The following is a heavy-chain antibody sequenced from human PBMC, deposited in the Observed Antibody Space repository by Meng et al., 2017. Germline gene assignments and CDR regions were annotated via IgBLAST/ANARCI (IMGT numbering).Heavy chain of an antibody. Sequence: GGSLRLSCAASGFTFSSYAMHWVRQAPGKGLEWVAVISYDGSNKYYADSVKGRVTISRDNSKNTLYLQMNSLRAEDTAVYYCAREHIVVVTARSRNYFDYWGQGTLVTVSS. J-gene: IGHJ4*02. CDR1: GFTFSSYA. CDR3: AREHIVVVTARSRNYFDY. CDR2: ISYDGSNK. V-gene: IGHV3-30*01. D-gene: IGHD2-21*02.